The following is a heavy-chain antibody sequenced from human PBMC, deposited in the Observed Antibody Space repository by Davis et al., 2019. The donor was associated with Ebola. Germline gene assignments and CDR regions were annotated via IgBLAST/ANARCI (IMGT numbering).Heavy chain of an antibody. J-gene: IGHJ6*02. CDR2: MNPNSGNT. V-gene: IGHV1-8*01. Sequence: ASVKVSCKASGYTFTSYDINWVRQATGQGLEWMGWMNPNSGNTGYAQKFQGRVTITADESTSTAYMELSSLRSEDTAVYYCARTWQLDVWGQGTTVTVSS. CDR3: ARTWQLDV. D-gene: IGHD6-6*01. CDR1: GYTFTSYD.